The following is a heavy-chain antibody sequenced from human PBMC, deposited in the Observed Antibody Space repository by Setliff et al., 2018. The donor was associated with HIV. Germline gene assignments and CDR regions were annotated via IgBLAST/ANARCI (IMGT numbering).Heavy chain of an antibody. V-gene: IGHV4-61*02. CDR2: IYTSGST. J-gene: IGHJ6*02. CDR3: ARENGMTNYYYYYGMDV. CDR1: GGSISSGTYY. Sequence: SETLSLTCTVSGGSISSGTYYWSWVRQHAGKGLEWIGRIYTSGSTNYNPALKSRVTISLDTSKNQFSLKLSAVTAADTAVYYCARENGMTNYYYYYGMDVWGQGTTVTVSS.